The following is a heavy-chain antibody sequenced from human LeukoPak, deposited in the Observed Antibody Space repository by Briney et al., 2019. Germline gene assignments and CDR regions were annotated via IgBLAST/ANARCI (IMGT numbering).Heavy chain of an antibody. J-gene: IGHJ3*01. CDR1: GFTFSNYA. V-gene: IGHV3-23*01. CDR3: AREVTYYYDV. D-gene: IGHD2-21*02. Sequence: GGSLRLSCAASGFTFSNYAMSWVRQAPGKGLEWVSVISGSGYRTYYADSVKGRFTISRDNAKTSLYLQMNSLRDEDTAVYYCAREVTYYYDVWGQGTMVTVSS. CDR2: ISGSGYRT.